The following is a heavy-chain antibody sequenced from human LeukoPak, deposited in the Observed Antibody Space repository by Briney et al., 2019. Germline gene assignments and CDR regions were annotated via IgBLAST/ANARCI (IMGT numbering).Heavy chain of an antibody. CDR2: ISETGRAT. V-gene: IGHV3-23*01. CDR3: AKDHDNTDYYYYFDS. Sequence: PGGSLRISCAASGCSFDAYAMSWVRQAPGKGLEWVSGISETGRATSYTASVKGRFTISRDNSKNTLHLQMNRLRAEDTALYYCAKDHDNTDYYYYFDSWGQGTLVTVSS. J-gene: IGHJ4*02. CDR1: GCSFDAYA. D-gene: IGHD2-21*02.